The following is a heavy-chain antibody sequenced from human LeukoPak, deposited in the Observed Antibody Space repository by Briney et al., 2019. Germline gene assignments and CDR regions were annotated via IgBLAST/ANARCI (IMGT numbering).Heavy chain of an antibody. CDR2: ISGDGITT. CDR1: GFTFSSYG. D-gene: IGHD6-19*01. J-gene: IGHJ4*02. Sequence: GGSLRLSCAASGFTFSSYGMTWVRQAPGKGLEWVPVISGDGITTYYADSVKGRFTISRDNFKDTLYLQINSVRDENTAVYYCAKDPTGAVAGYLDYWGQGTPVTVSS. V-gene: IGHV3-23*01. CDR3: AKDPTGAVAGYLDY.